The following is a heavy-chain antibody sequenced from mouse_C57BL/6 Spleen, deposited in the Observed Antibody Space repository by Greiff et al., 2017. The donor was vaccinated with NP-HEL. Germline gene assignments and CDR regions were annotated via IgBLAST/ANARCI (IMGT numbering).Heavy chain of an antibody. CDR2: IWRGGST. CDR1: GFSLTSYG. Sequence: VQLQESGPGLVQPSHSLSITCTASGFSLTSYGVHWVRQSPGKGLEWLGVIWRGGSTDYTAAFMSRLSITKDNSKSQVFFKMNSLQADDTAIYYCAKEGNYAMDYWGKGTSVTVSS. V-gene: IGHV2-5*01. J-gene: IGHJ4*01. CDR3: AKEGNYAMDY.